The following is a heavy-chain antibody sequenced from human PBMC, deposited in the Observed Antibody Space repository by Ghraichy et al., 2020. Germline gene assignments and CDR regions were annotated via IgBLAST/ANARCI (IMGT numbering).Heavy chain of an antibody. CDR1: GYSFTDFA. D-gene: IGHD2-21*01. CDR3: ASGASHMIRGELHYFAMDA. Sequence: ASVKVSCKASGYSFTDFAMHWVRQAPGQRLEWMGWINPVNGNTKHSQKFQGRVTITRDTSASTASMELTSLTSEDTAMYYCASGASHMIRGELHYFAMDAWGQGTRVTVSS. J-gene: IGHJ6*02. V-gene: IGHV1-3*01. CDR2: INPVNGNT.